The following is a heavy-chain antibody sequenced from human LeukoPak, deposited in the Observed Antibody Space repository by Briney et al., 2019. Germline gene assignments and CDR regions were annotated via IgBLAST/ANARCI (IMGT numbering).Heavy chain of an antibody. D-gene: IGHD3-22*01. J-gene: IGHJ3*01. CDR3: ARHNPRTMIVVVGTFDL. V-gene: IGHV4-39*01. CDR2: IYYSGST. CDR1: GDSITSSSYY. Sequence: KPSETLSLTCSGDSITSSSYYWGWIRQPPGKGLEWIGSIYYSGSTYDNPSLKSRVTISVDTSKNQFSLRLTSVTVADTAVYYCARHNPRTMIVVVGTFDLWGQGTMVTVSS.